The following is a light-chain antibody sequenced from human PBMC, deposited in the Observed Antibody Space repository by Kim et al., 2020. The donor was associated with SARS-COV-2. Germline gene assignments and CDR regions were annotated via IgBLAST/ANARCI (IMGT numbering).Light chain of an antibody. J-gene: IGLJ2*01. Sequence: GRSITISCTGTRSDVRSYNLVSWYQQHPGKAPKLMIYEVSKRPSGVSNRFSDSKSGNTASLTISGLQAEDEADYYCCSYAGSSTLVFGGGTQLTVL. CDR3: CSYAGSSTLV. V-gene: IGLV2-23*02. CDR1: RSDVRSYNL. CDR2: EVS.